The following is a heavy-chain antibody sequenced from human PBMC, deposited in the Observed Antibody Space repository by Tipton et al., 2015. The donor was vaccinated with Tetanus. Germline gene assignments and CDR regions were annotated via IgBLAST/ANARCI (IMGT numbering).Heavy chain of an antibody. J-gene: IGHJ6*02. V-gene: IGHV4-59*08. CDR3: ARQPLLPGVYYFGMDV. CDR2: IYYSGST. CDR1: GGSISSYY. Sequence: TLSLTCTVSGGSISSYYWNWIRQPPGKGLEWIGYIYYSGSTNYNPSLKSRVTISIDTSKNHFSLKLSSVTATDTAVYYCARQPLLPGVYYFGMDVWGQGTTVTVSS. D-gene: IGHD3-10*01.